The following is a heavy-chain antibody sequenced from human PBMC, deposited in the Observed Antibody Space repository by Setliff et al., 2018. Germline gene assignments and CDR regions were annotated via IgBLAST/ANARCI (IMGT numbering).Heavy chain of an antibody. CDR1: GFTFSSYW. J-gene: IGHJ6*02. CDR2: IKQDGSEK. D-gene: IGHD3-3*01. Sequence: SLRLSCAASGFTFSSYWMSWVRQAPGKGLEWVANIKQDGSEKYYVDSVKGRFTISRDNAKNSLYLQMNSLRAEDTAVYYCAREQYYNFWSSYYGMDVWGQGTTVTVSS. V-gene: IGHV3-7*01. CDR3: AREQYYNFWSSYYGMDV.